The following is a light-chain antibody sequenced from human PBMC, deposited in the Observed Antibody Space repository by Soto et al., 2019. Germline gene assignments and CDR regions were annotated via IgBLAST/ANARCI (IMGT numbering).Light chain of an antibody. Sequence: DIQLTQSPSFLSASVGDRVTITCRASQGISNHLAWYQQRPGKPPKVVIYAASNLQSGVPSRFSGSGSGTEFTLTISSLQPEDLATYYCQHLNSHPITFGPGTKVDIK. J-gene: IGKJ3*01. CDR3: QHLNSHPIT. CDR2: AAS. V-gene: IGKV1-9*01. CDR1: QGISNH.